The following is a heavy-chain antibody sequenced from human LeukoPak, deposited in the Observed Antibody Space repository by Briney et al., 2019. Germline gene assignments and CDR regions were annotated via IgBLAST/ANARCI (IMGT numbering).Heavy chain of an antibody. D-gene: IGHD3-10*01. CDR3: ASFLFGDPGGY. CDR1: GGSFSGYY. CDR2: INHSGST. J-gene: IGHJ4*02. Sequence: SETLSLTCAVYGGSFSGYYWSWIRQPPGKGLEWIGEINHSGSTNYNPSLKSRVTISVDTSKNQFSLKLSSATAADTAVYYCASFLFGDPGGYWGQGTLVTVSS. V-gene: IGHV4-34*01.